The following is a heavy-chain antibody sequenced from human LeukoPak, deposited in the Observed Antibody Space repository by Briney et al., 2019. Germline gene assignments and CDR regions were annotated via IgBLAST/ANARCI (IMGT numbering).Heavy chain of an antibody. CDR1: GFTFSSYA. CDR2: VSGSGGST. J-gene: IGHJ4*02. Sequence: PGGSLRPSCAASGFTFSSYAMSWVRQAPGKGLEWVSAVSGSGGSTYNADSVKGRFTISRDNSKNTVYLQMNSLRAEDTAIYYCAKSGFGELLQSNFDYWGQGTLVTVSS. D-gene: IGHD3-10*01. CDR3: AKSGFGELLQSNFDY. V-gene: IGHV3-23*01.